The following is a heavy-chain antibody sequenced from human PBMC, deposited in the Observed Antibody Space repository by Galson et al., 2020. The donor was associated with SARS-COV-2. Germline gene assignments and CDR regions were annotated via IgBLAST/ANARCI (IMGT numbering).Heavy chain of an antibody. Sequence: GESLKISCAASGFTFSSYWMSWVRQAPGKGLEWVANIKQDGSEKYYVDSVKGRFTISRDNAKNSLYLQVNSLRAEDTAVYYCARDLRNYYYDSSGYYPIYYYGMDVWGQGTTVTVSS. V-gene: IGHV3-7*01. CDR3: ARDLRNYYYDSSGYYPIYYYGMDV. CDR1: GFTFSSYW. CDR2: IKQDGSEK. D-gene: IGHD3-22*01. J-gene: IGHJ6*02.